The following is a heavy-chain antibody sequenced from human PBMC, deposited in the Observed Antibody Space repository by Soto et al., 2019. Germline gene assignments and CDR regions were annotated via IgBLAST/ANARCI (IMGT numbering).Heavy chain of an antibody. Sequence: ASVKVSCKASGYTFTSYYMHWVRQAPGQGLEWMGIINPSGGSTSYAQKFQGRVTMTRDTSTSTVYMELSSLRSEDTAVYYCASRSPVAHDAFDIWGQGTMVTVSS. CDR3: ASRSPVAHDAFDI. D-gene: IGHD2-15*01. V-gene: IGHV1-46*01. CDR2: INPSGGST. CDR1: GYTFTSYY. J-gene: IGHJ3*02.